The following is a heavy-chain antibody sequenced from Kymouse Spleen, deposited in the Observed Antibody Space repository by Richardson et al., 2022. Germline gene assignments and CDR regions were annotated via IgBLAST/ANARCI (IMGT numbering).Heavy chain of an antibody. CDR1: GFTFDDYA. Sequence: EVQLVESGGGLVQPGRSLRLSCAASGFTFDDYAMHWVRQAPGKGLEWVSGISWNSGSIGYADSVKGRFTISRDNAKNSLYLQMNSLRAEDTALYYCAKDMGSSSWYLFDYWGQGTLVTVSS. CDR2: ISWNSGSI. CDR3: AKDMGSSSWYLFDY. J-gene: IGHJ4*02. D-gene: IGHD6-13*01. V-gene: IGHV3-9*01.